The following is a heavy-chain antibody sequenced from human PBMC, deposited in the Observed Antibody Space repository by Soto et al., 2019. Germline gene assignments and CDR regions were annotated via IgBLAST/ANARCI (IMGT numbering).Heavy chain of an antibody. J-gene: IGHJ4*02. Sequence: DVQLLESGGGLVQPEGSLRLSCAASGFTFSSYAMGWVRQGPGKGLEWVAVVSIGGSTHYADSVRGRFTISRDNSKTPLSLQMNSLTAEDTAVYFCAKRRGAGGHFDYWGKGALVTVSS. CDR2: VSIGGST. D-gene: IGHD2-15*01. CDR1: GFTFSSYA. CDR3: AKRRGAGGHFDY. V-gene: IGHV3-23*01.